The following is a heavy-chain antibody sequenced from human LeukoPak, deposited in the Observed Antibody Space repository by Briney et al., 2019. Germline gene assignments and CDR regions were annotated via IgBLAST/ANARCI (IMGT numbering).Heavy chain of an antibody. V-gene: IGHV4-39*07. J-gene: IGHJ4*02. CDR1: GDSISSSSYY. CDR3: ASPRWEPIGRFDY. CDR2: IYYSGTT. D-gene: IGHD1-26*01. Sequence: SETLSLTCTVSGDSISSSSYYWGWIRQPPGKGLEWIGSIYYSGTTYYKSSLQSRVTISIDTSKNQFSLRLSSVTAADTAVYYCASPRWEPIGRFDYWGQGNLVTVSS.